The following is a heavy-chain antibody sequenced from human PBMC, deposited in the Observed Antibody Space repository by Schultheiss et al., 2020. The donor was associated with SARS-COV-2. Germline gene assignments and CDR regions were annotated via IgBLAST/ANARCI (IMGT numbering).Heavy chain of an antibody. CDR1: GFTFSSYA. CDR2: ISYDGNTE. Sequence: GGSLRLSCAASGFTFSSYAMHWVRQAPGKGLEWVAVISYDGNTEFYADSVKGRFTISRDKSKNTLYLQMNSLRDEDRAVYYCAREDYYGSGSPGADYWGQGTLVTVSS. J-gene: IGHJ4*02. CDR3: AREDYYGSGSPGADY. V-gene: IGHV3-30*01. D-gene: IGHD3-10*01.